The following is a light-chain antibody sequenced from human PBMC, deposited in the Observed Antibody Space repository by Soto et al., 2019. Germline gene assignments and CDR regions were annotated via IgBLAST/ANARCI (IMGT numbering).Light chain of an antibody. CDR3: QQRSNWPLT. J-gene: IGKJ5*01. Sequence: EIVMTQSPATLSVSPLERVTLSFRASQSLTRNLAWYQHKPGQSPRLLIYGASARATGIPDRFSGSGSGTDFTLTISSLEPEDFAVYYCQQRSNWPLTFGQGTRLEIK. CDR1: QSLTRN. V-gene: IGKV3-11*01. CDR2: GAS.